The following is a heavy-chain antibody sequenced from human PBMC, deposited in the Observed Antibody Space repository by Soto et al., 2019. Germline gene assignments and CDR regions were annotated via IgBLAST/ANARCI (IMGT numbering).Heavy chain of an antibody. CDR2: VYFGGST. V-gene: IGHV4-4*07. D-gene: IGHD3-10*01. CDR1: GGSIRSYY. Sequence: KPSETLSLTSTVSGGSIRSYYWSCIRQPAGKGLEWIGRVYFGGSTNYSPSLKSRVTMSIDTSKNQFSMKMSSVTAADTAVYYCARGPGGFGDFSLDYWGQGTLVTVSS. CDR3: ARGPGGFGDFSLDY. J-gene: IGHJ4*02.